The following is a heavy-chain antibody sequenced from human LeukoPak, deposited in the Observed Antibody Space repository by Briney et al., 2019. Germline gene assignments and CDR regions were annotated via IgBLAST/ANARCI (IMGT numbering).Heavy chain of an antibody. Sequence: ASVKVSCKASGGTFSSYAVSWVRQAPGQRLEWVGGIIPIFGTSNYAQKFQGRVTITTDESTSTAYMELNSLRSEDTAVYYCARVLGYCSSTSCYFDYWGQGTLVTVSS. V-gene: IGHV1-69*05. CDR2: IIPIFGTS. J-gene: IGHJ4*02. D-gene: IGHD2-2*01. CDR1: GGTFSSYA. CDR3: ARVLGYCSSTSCYFDY.